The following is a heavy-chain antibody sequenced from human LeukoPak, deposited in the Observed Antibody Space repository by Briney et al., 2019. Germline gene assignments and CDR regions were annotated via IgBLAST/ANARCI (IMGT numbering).Heavy chain of an antibody. CDR2: ISWNSGSI. J-gene: IGHJ5*02. Sequence: GRSLRLSCAASGFTFDDYAMHWVRQAPGKGLEWVSGISWNSGSIGYADSVKGRFTISRDNAKNSLYLQMNSLRAEDTAVYYCAKDSSYEWNSNWFDPWGQGTLVTVSS. V-gene: IGHV3-9*01. CDR1: GFTFDDYA. CDR3: AKDSSYEWNSNWFDP. D-gene: IGHD3-16*01.